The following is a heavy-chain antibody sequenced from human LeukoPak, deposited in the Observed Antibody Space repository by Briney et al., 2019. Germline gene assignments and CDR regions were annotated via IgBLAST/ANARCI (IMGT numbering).Heavy chain of an antibody. J-gene: IGHJ4*02. CDR3: AELGAG. CDR1: GLTFSHYW. D-gene: IGHD1-26*01. V-gene: IGHV3-7*01. CDR2: INQDGSEK. Sequence: PGGSLRLSCAASGLTFSHYWMSWVRQAPGKGLKWVANINQDGSEKFYVDSVKGRFTISRDNAKNSLYLQMNSLRAEDTAVYYCAELGAGWGKGTLVTVSS.